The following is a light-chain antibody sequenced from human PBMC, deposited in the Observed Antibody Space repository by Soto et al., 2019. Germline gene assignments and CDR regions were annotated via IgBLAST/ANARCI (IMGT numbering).Light chain of an antibody. CDR2: GAA. CDR3: QQYHNWPA. V-gene: IGKV3-15*01. Sequence: EIVMTQSPATLSVSPGETATLSCRASQSVFSSLAWYQQKRGQAPRLLIYGAATRATGIPARFSGSGSGTEFTLTISSLQSEDFAVYYCQQYHNWPAFGQGTKVDIK. CDR1: QSVFSS. J-gene: IGKJ1*01.